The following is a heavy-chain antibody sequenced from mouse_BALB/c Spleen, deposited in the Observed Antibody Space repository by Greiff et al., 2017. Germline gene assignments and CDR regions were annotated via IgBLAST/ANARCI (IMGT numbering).Heavy chain of an antibody. J-gene: IGHJ2*01. Sequence: VQLQQSGAELVKPGASVKLSCTASGFNIKDIYMHWVKQRPEQGLEWIGRIDPANGNTKYDPKFQGKATITADTSSNTAYLQLSSLTSEDTAVYYCARDYYGSSNYFDYWGQGTTLTVSS. D-gene: IGHD1-1*01. CDR1: GFNIKDIY. CDR2: IDPANGNT. CDR3: ARDYYGSSNYFDY. V-gene: IGHV14-3*02.